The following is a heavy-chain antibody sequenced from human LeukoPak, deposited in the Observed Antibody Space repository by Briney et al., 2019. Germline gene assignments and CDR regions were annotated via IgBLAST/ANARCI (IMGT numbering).Heavy chain of an antibody. J-gene: IGHJ3*02. D-gene: IGHD3-3*01. CDR3: ARERGITISGVVTHDAFDI. V-gene: IGHV3-30-3*01. CDR1: GFTFSSYA. CDR2: ISYDGSNK. Sequence: GGSLRLSCAASGFTFSSYAMHWVRQAPGKGLEWVAVISYDGSNKYYADSVKGRFTISRDNSKNTLYLQMNSLRAEDTAVYHCARERGITISGVVTHDAFDIWGQGTMVTVSS.